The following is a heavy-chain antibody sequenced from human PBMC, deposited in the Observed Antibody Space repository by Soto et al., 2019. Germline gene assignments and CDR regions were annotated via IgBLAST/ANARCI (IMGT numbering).Heavy chain of an antibody. V-gene: IGHV3-33*01. J-gene: IGHJ4*02. CDR1: ECSFSAYG. D-gene: IGHD2-2*01. Sequence: QVQLVESGGGVVQPGRSLRLSCAASECSFSAYGMHWVRQAPGKGLEWVAVIWYDGSEKYYADSVKGRFTISRDKSKNTLYLQMNSLRGEDTAVYYCARGPHVRYCSTTSCSRFDYWGQGTLVTVSS. CDR2: IWYDGSEK. CDR3: ARGPHVRYCSTTSCSRFDY.